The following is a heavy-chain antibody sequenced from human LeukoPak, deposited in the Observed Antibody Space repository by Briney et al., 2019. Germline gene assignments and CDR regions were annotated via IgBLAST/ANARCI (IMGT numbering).Heavy chain of an antibody. V-gene: IGHV3-23*01. CDR1: GFTFSSYS. Sequence: GGSLRLSCAASGFTFSSYSMNWVRQAPGKGLEWVSGISGSGGITHYADSVRGRFTISRDNSKNTLYLQMNSLRAEDTAVYYCAKDPTDFDSSGQTYLDYWGQGTLVTVSS. D-gene: IGHD3-22*01. J-gene: IGHJ4*02. CDR2: ISGSGGIT. CDR3: AKDPTDFDSSGQTYLDY.